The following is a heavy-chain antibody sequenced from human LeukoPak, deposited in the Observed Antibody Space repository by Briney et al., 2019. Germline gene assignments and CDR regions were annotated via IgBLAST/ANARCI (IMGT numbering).Heavy chain of an antibody. V-gene: IGHV4-34*01. CDR3: ARQEPDYYDSSGYYY. D-gene: IGHD3-22*01. Sequence: PSETLSLTCAVYGGSFSGYYWSWIRQPPGKGLEWIGEINHSGSTNYNPSLKSRVTISVDTSKNQFSLKLSSVTAADTAVYYCARQEPDYYDSSGYYYWGQGTLVTVSS. CDR2: INHSGST. CDR1: GGSFSGYY. J-gene: IGHJ4*02.